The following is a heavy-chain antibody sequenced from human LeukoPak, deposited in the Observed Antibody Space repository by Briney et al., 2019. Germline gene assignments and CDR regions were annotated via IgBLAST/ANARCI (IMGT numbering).Heavy chain of an antibody. CDR1: GFTFSSYG. CDR3: ARDLTAMVTGSMDV. V-gene: IGHV3-33*01. J-gene: IGHJ6*02. CDR2: IWYDGSNK. D-gene: IGHD5-18*01. Sequence: PGRSLRLSCAASGFTFSSYGMHWVRQAPGRGLEWVAVIWYDGSNKYYADSVKGRFTISRDNSKNTLYLQMNRLRAEDTAVYYCARDLTAMVTGSMDVWGQGTTVTVSS.